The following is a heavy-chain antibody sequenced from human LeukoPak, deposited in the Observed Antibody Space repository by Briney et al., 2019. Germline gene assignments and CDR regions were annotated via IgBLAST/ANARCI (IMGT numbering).Heavy chain of an antibody. CDR1: GFTVSNTY. V-gene: IGHV3-53*01. CDR2: IYSDGRT. D-gene: IGHD6-19*01. Sequence: GGSLRLSCAASGFTVSNTYMSWVRQAPGKGLDWASIIYSDGRTYYADSVKGRFTISRDNSKNAMYLQMNSLRAEDTAVYYCASGGGYSSAWHSSDYWGQGTLVTVSS. CDR3: ASGGGYSSAWHSSDY. J-gene: IGHJ4*02.